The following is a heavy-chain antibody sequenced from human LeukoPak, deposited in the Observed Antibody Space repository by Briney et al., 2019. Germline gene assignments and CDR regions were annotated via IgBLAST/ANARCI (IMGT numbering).Heavy chain of an antibody. Sequence: GGSLRLSCAASGFTFSSYEMNWVRQAPGKGLEWVSYISSSGSTIYYADSVKGRFTISRDNAKNSLYLQMNSLRAEDTAVYYCARDLRSSGYYAFDYWGQGTLVTVSS. CDR2: ISSSGSTI. V-gene: IGHV3-48*03. J-gene: IGHJ4*02. D-gene: IGHD3-22*01. CDR3: ARDLRSSGYYAFDY. CDR1: GFTFSSYE.